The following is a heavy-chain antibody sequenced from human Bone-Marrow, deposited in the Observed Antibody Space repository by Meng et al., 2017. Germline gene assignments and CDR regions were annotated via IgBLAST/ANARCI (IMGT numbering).Heavy chain of an antibody. CDR2: IYYSGST. CDR1: GDSRSSSSYY. J-gene: IGHJ4*02. V-gene: IGHV4-39*01. D-gene: IGHD5-24*01. Sequence: QVQLQESGPGLVKPSGTLSLTCAVSGDSRSSSSYYWGWIRQPPGKGLEWIGSIYYSGSTYYNPSLKSRITISVDTSKNQFSLKLSSVTAADTAVYYCARHMEMSTIINLFDFWGQGALVTVSS. CDR3: ARHMEMSTIINLFDF.